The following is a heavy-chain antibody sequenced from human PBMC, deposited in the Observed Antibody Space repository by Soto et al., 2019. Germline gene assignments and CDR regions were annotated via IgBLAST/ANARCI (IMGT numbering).Heavy chain of an antibody. Sequence: ASVKVSCKASGYTFTGYFIHWVRQAPGQGLEWMGWINPRSGDTNYAQNFQGRVTMSRDTSIGTAYMELRGLTSDDTAEYYCAKGGAIVAAGTRVYLYNAMDVWGQGTTVTVSS. D-gene: IGHD1-26*01. CDR3: AKGGAIVAAGTRVYLYNAMDV. J-gene: IGHJ6*02. V-gene: IGHV1-2*02. CDR1: GYTFTGYF. CDR2: INPRSGDT.